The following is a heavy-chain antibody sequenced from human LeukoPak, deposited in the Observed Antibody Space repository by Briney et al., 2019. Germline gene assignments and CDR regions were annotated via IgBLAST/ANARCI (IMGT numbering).Heavy chain of an antibody. J-gene: IGHJ4*02. V-gene: IGHV3-30*07. CDR1: GFTFSSYA. CDR3: AKVKAIAAALWY. D-gene: IGHD6-13*01. Sequence: GGSLRLSCAASGFTFSSYAMHWVRQAPGKGLEWVAVISYDGSNKYYADSVKGRFTISRDNSKNTLYLQMNSLRAEDTAVYYCAKVKAIAAALWYWGQGTLVTVSS. CDR2: ISYDGSNK.